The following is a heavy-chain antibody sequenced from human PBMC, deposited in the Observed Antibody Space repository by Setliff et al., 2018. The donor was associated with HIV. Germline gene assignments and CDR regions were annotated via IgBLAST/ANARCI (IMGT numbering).Heavy chain of an antibody. CDR2: ISSSSYYI. V-gene: IGHV3-21*01. J-gene: IGHJ4*02. Sequence: GSLRLSCAASGFTFSDCSMNWVRQAPGKGLEWVSSISSSSYYIYYADSVKGRFTISRDNSKNTLYLQMNSLRAEDTATYYCAKEFEDLSGAYWGQGTLVTVSS. D-gene: IGHD3-10*01. CDR1: GFTFSDCS. CDR3: AKEFEDLSGAY.